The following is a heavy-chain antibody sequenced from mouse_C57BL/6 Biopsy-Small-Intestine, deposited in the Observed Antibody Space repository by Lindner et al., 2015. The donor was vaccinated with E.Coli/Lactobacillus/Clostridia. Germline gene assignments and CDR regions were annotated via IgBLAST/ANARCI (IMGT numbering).Heavy chain of an antibody. J-gene: IGHJ4*01. CDR2: INPYNGDT. CDR3: ARGSYGNSNGYAMDY. V-gene: IGHV1-20*01. D-gene: IGHD2-1*01. Sequence: VQLQESGPELVKPGASVKISCKASGYSFTGYFMNRVKQSHGKSLEWIRRINPYNGDTFYNQKFKGKATLTVDKSSSTAHMELRSLTSEDSAVYYCARGSYGNSNGYAMDYWGQGTSVTVSS. CDR1: GYSFTGYF.